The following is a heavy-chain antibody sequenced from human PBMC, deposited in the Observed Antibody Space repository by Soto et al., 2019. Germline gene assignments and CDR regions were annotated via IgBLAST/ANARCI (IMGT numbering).Heavy chain of an antibody. J-gene: IGHJ4*02. Sequence: QVQLQESGPGLVKPSGTLSLTCAVSGGSISSSNWWRWVRQPPGKGLEWSGEMYHSGSTNYNPSLKSRVTISVDKSKTQSSLKLSSVTAADTAVYYCARVSVAGTRFDYWGQGTLVTVSS. CDR3: ARVSVAGTRFDY. CDR1: GGSISSSNW. CDR2: MYHSGST. D-gene: IGHD6-19*01. V-gene: IGHV4-4*02.